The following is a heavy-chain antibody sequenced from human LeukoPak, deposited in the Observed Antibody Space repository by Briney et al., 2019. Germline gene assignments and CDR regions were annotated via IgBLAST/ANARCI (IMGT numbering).Heavy chain of an antibody. CDR2: INHSGST. J-gene: IGHJ5*02. CDR1: GESFSSYY. CDR3: ARGRSRITIFTPRGLNWFDP. Sequence: SETLSLTCAVYGESFSSYYWSWIRQPPGKGLEWIGEINHSGSTNYNPSLKSRVTISVDTSKNQFSLKLSSVTAADTAVYYCARGRSRITIFTPRGLNWFDPWGQGTLVTVSS. D-gene: IGHD3-3*01. V-gene: IGHV4-34*01.